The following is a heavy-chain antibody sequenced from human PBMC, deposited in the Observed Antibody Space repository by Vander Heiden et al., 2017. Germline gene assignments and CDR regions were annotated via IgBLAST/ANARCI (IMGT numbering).Heavy chain of an antibody. D-gene: IGHD6-13*01. CDR3: AKDILIGSIAAAEGYANPGY. CDR1: GFTFSRSG. V-gene: IGHV3-30*18. CDR2: ISYDGSNK. Sequence: QVQLVESGGGVVQPGRSLRLSCAASGFTFSRSGMHWVRQAPGKGLEWVAVISYDGSNKYYADSVKGRFTISRDNSKNTLYLQMNSLRAEDTAVYYCAKDILIGSIAAAEGYANPGYWGQGTLVTVSS. J-gene: IGHJ4*02.